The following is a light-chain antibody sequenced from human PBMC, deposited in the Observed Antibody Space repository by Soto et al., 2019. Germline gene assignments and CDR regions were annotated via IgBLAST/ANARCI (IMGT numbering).Light chain of an antibody. J-gene: IGKJ1*01. V-gene: IGKV1-5*03. Sequence: DIQMTQSPSTLSASVGDRVTITCRASQSISSWLAWYQQKPGKAPNLLIYKASSLEIGVPSRFSGSGSGTEFTLTISGLQPDDFATYYCQQYNSYSSWTFGQGTRWIS. CDR2: KAS. CDR3: QQYNSYSSWT. CDR1: QSISSW.